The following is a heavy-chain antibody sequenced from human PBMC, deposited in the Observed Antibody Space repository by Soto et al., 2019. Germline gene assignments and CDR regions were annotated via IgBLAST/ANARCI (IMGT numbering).Heavy chain of an antibody. CDR1: GGSFSGYC. CDR2: ITHSGRT. Sequence: ETLSRTFAVSGGSFSGYCWSCLRQPPLTGLSGIREITHSGRTNYNPSLKSRVTISVDTSKSQFSLKLSSVTAADTAVYYCARGRKYYDFWSGYSHPRYYFNYWGQGTLVTVSS. D-gene: IGHD3-3*01. CDR3: ARGRKYYDFWSGYSHPRYYFNY. V-gene: IGHV4-34*01. J-gene: IGHJ4*02.